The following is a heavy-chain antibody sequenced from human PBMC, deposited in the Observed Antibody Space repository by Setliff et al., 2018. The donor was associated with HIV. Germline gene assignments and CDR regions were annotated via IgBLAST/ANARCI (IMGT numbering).Heavy chain of an antibody. CDR1: GYPFTSYH. V-gene: IGHV1-46*01. CDR3: ARGYDSSRHGGDY. CDR2: INPSGGTT. D-gene: IGHD3-22*01. Sequence: ASVKVSCNASGYPFTSYHVEGVRQAPGQGLEWMGIINPSGGTTEYAQRFQGRVAMTRDTSTSTVYMELRSLRAEDTAVYYCARGYDSSRHGGDYWGQGTLVTVSS. J-gene: IGHJ4*02.